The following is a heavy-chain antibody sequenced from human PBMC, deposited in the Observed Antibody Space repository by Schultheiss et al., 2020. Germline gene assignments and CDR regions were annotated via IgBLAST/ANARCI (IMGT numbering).Heavy chain of an antibody. Sequence: SETLSLTCTVSGGSVSSAGYYWSWIRQHPGKGLEWIGCTYNSGNTYYNPSLKGRATISVDTSKNQFSLKLTSVTAADTAVYYCARGGDYPGSGSYLNYWGQGTLVTVSS. D-gene: IGHD3-10*01. CDR2: TYNSGNT. CDR1: GGSVSSAGYY. J-gene: IGHJ4*02. V-gene: IGHV4-31*03. CDR3: ARGGDYPGSGSYLNY.